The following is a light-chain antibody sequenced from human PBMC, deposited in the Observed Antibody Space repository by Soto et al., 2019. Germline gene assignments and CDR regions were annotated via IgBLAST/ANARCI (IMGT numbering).Light chain of an antibody. Sequence: DIQMTQSPSSLSASVGDRVTITCRASQSISRSLNWYEQKPGKAPKPLIFAASSLQSGVPSRFSGSGTGTDFTLTISSLQPEDCATYYCQQSYNPPYTFGQGTKVEIQ. V-gene: IGKV1-39*01. CDR1: QSISRS. J-gene: IGKJ2*01. CDR2: AAS. CDR3: QQSYNPPYT.